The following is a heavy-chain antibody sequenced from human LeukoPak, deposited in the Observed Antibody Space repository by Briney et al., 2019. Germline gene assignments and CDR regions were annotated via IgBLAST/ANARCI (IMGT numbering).Heavy chain of an antibody. V-gene: IGHV3-23*01. J-gene: IGHJ4*02. CDR1: GFTFINYG. CDR2: ISGSGGNT. CDR3: AKDPFGGYIGYFDY. Sequence: GGSLRLSCAASGFTFINYGMSWVRQTPGKGLEWVSPISGSGGNTYYADSVEGRFTVSRDNSKNTLYLQLNSLRAEDTAIYYCAKDPFGGYIGYFDYWGQGTLVTVSS. D-gene: IGHD5-12*01.